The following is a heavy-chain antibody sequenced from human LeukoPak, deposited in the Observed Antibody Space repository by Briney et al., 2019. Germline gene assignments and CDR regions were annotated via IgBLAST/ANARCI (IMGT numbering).Heavy chain of an antibody. CDR1: GFAFSTYS. J-gene: IGHJ5*02. CDR2: ISGSGGST. D-gene: IGHD3-3*01. Sequence: GSLSLSCAASGFAFSTYSMSWVRPAPGKGLEWVSAISGSGGSTYYADSVKGRFTISRDNSKNTLYLQMNSLRAEDTAVYYCAKDTVRITIFGVVSWFDPWGQGTLVTVSS. V-gene: IGHV3-23*01. CDR3: AKDTVRITIFGVVSWFDP.